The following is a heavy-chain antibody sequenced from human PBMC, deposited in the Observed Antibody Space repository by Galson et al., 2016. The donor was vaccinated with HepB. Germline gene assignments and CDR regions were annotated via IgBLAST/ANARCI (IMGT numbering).Heavy chain of an antibody. D-gene: IGHD1-1*01. J-gene: IGHJ6*02. V-gene: IGHV4-34*01. CDR1: GASFSGYY. CDR3: ARGINWNDRIYYGMDV. CDR2: INHHGTT. Sequence: ETLSLTCPVYGASFSGYYWSWVRQSPGKGLEWIGEINHHGTTQDNPSLKSRLTIPINTSKNQFSLRLASVTAADTAVYFCARGINWNDRIYYGMDVWGQGTTVTVSS.